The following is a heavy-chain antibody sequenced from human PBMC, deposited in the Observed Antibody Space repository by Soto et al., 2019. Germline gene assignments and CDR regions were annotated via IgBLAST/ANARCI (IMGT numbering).Heavy chain of an antibody. CDR2: IWYDGSNK. Sequence: GGSLRLSCAASGFTFSSYGMHWVRQAPGKGLEWVAVIWYDGSNKYYADSVKGRFTISRDNSKNTLYLQMNSLRAEDTAVYYCAKRFAPEIYYYGMDVWGQGTTVTVSS. J-gene: IGHJ6*02. D-gene: IGHD3-16*01. CDR1: GFTFSSYG. CDR3: AKRFAPEIYYYGMDV. V-gene: IGHV3-33*06.